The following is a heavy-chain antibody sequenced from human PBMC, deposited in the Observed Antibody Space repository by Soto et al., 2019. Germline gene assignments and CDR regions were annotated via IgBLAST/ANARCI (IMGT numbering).Heavy chain of an antibody. Sequence: PSETLSLTCTVSGGSISSGDYYWSWIRQPPGKGLEWIGYIYYSGSTYYNPSLKSRVTISVDTSKNQFSLKLSSVTAADTAVYYCARDLEYSSFRWFDPWGQGTLVTVSS. CDR1: GGSISSGDYY. D-gene: IGHD6-6*01. CDR2: IYYSGST. J-gene: IGHJ5*02. V-gene: IGHV4-30-4*01. CDR3: ARDLEYSSFRWFDP.